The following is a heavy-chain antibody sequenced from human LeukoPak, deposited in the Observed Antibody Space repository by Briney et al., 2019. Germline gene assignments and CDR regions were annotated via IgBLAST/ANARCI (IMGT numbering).Heavy chain of an antibody. D-gene: IGHD6-19*01. CDR3: ARGPIAVAGDWFDP. Sequence: ASVKVSCKASGYTFTSYAMNWVRQAPGQGLEGMGWTNPNSGGTNYAQKFQGRVTMTRDMSTSTVYMELSSLRSEDTAVYYCARGPIAVAGDWFDPWGQGTLVTVSS. CDR2: TNPNSGGT. V-gene: IGHV1-2*02. CDR1: GYTFTSYA. J-gene: IGHJ5*02.